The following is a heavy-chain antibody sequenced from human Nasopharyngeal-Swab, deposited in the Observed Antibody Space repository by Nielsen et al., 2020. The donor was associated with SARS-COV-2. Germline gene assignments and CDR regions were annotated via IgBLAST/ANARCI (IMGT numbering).Heavy chain of an antibody. CDR3: AKDGLYGADPFED. J-gene: IGHJ4*02. CDR2: ISTSGGST. Sequence: GESLKISCAASGFTFGSYAMNWVRQAPGKGLEWVSIISTSGGSTYYADSVKGRFTVSRDNSKNTLFLQMNSLRAEDTAIYYCAKDGLYGADPFEDWGQGTLVTVSS. D-gene: IGHD4-17*01. V-gene: IGHV3-23*01. CDR1: GFTFGSYA.